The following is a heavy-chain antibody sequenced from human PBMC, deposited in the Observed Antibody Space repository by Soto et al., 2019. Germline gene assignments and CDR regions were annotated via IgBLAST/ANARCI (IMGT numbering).Heavy chain of an antibody. CDR2: IYSGGST. V-gene: IGHV3-66*01. J-gene: IGHJ6*03. Sequence: GSLRLSCAASGFTVSSNYMSWVRQAPGKGLEWVSVIYSGGSTYYADSVKGRFTISRDNSKNTLYLQMNSLRAEDTAVYYCAREGHSSSFYYYYYYYMDVWGKGTTVTVSS. D-gene: IGHD6-6*01. CDR1: GFTVSSNY. CDR3: AREGHSSSFYYYYYYYMDV.